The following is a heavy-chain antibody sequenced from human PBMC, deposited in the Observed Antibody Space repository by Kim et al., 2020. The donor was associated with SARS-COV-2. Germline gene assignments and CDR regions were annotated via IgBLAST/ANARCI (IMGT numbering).Heavy chain of an antibody. V-gene: IGHV4-34*01. CDR1: GGSFSGYY. D-gene: IGHD5-12*01. Sequence: SETLSLTCAVYGGSFSGYYWSWIRQPPGKGLEWIGEINHSGSTNYNPSLKSRVTISVDTSKNQFSLKLSSVTAADTAVYYCALRGDGYNPYNVRYFDYWGQGTLVTVSS. J-gene: IGHJ4*02. CDR2: INHSGST. CDR3: ALRGDGYNPYNVRYFDY.